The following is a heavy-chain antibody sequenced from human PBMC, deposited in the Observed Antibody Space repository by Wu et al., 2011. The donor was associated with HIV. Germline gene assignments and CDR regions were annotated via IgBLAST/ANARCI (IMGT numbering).Heavy chain of an antibody. CDR1: GYTFTSYY. V-gene: IGHV1-46*01. CDR3: ATDPTIAVAGTKSF. Sequence: CKASGYTFTSYYMHWVRQAPEQGLEWMGIINPSNGATTYAQKFQGRVTMTRDSSTNTVYMELSDLRSEDTAVYYCATDPTIAVAGTKSFWGRGTLVSVSS. D-gene: IGHD6-19*01. CDR2: INPSNGAT. J-gene: IGHJ4*02.